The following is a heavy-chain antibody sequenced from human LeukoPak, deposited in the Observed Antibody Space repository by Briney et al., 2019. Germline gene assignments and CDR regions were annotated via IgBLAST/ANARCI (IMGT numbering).Heavy chain of an antibody. Sequence: PSETLSLTCAVYGGSFSGYYWSWIRQPPGKGLEWIGEINHSGSTNYNPSLKSRVTISVDTSKNQFSLKLSSVTAADTAVYYCARVLRFLEWSLSWFDPWGQGTLVTVSS. J-gene: IGHJ5*02. V-gene: IGHV4-34*01. CDR2: INHSGST. CDR3: ARVLRFLEWSLSWFDP. D-gene: IGHD3-3*01. CDR1: GGSFSGYY.